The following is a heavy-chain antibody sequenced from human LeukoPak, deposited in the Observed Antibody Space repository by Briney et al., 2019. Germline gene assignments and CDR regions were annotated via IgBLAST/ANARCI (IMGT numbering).Heavy chain of an antibody. CDR1: GGSISSSNW. J-gene: IGHJ4*02. V-gene: IGHV4-4*02. CDR2: IYHSGST. CDR3: ARRRGGYSGTYYVY. D-gene: IGHD1-26*01. Sequence: KPSETLSLTCAVSGGSISSSNWWSWVRQPPGKGLEWIGEIYHSGSTNYNPSLKSRVTISVDTSKNQFSLKLSSVTAADTAVYYCARRRGGYSGTYYVYWGQGTLVTVSS.